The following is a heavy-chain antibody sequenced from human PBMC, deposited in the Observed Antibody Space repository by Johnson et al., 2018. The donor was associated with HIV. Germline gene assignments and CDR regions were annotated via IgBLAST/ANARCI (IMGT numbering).Heavy chain of an antibody. J-gene: IGHJ3*02. CDR2: IYSGGST. Sequence: MQLVESGGGLVQPGGSLRLSCAASGFTVSSNYMSWVRQAPGKGLEWVSVIYSGGSTYYADSVTGRLTISTDNSKNTLYLQMNSLRAEDTAVYYCAKGGWDDCTYDDAFDIWGQGTMVTVSS. D-gene: IGHD2-8*01. CDR1: GFTVSSNY. V-gene: IGHV3-66*01. CDR3: AKGGWDDCTYDDAFDI.